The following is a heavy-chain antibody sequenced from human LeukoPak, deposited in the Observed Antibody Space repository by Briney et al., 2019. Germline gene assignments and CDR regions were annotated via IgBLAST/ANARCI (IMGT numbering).Heavy chain of an antibody. D-gene: IGHD4-17*01. CDR1: GFTFSNYG. CDR2: ITGSGGST. Sequence: SGGSLRLSCAASGFTFSNYGLSWVRQAPGKGLEWVSGITGSGGSTYYADSVKGRFTISRDNSKNTLYLQMNSLRAEDTAVYYCAKDRGEQEDDYGDMAYRYYYYYMDVWGKGTTVTISS. V-gene: IGHV3-23*01. CDR3: AKDRGEQEDDYGDMAYRYYYYYMDV. J-gene: IGHJ6*03.